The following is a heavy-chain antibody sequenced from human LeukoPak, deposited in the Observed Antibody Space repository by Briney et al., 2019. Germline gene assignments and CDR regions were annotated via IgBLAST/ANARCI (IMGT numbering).Heavy chain of an antibody. J-gene: IGHJ3*02. V-gene: IGHV4-61*02. Sequence: SQTLSLTCTVSGGSISSGSYYWSWIRQPAGMGLEWIGRIYTSGSTNYNPSLKSRVTISVDTSKNQFSLKLSSVTAADTAVYYCARVCKLRDGYNGADAFDIWGQGTMFTVSS. D-gene: IGHD5-24*01. CDR3: ARVCKLRDGYNGADAFDI. CDR1: GGSISSGSYY. CDR2: IYTSGST.